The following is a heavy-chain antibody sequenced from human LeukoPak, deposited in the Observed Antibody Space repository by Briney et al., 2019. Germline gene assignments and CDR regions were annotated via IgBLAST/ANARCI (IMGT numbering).Heavy chain of an antibody. J-gene: IGHJ4*02. CDR2: IYYTGST. V-gene: IGHV4-59*08. CDR1: SGSISSLY. CDR3: ARHRAYSSSSPFDY. Sequence: SETLSLTCSVSSGSISSLYWSWIRQPPGKGLEWIGYIYYTGSTNYNPSLKSRVTMFVDMSKNQFSLRLSSVTAADTAVYYCARHRAYSSSSPFDYWGQGTLVTVSS. D-gene: IGHD6-6*01.